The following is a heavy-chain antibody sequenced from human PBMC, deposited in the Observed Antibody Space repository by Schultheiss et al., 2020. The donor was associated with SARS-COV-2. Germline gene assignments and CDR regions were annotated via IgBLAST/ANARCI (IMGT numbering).Heavy chain of an antibody. Sequence: GGSLRLSCAASGFTFSDYGMHWVRLTPGKGLDWVALISSDGSVKYYGDSVKGRFTISRDNSKNTLYLQMNSLRAEDTAVYYCAKDLGPPLGYYYGMDVWGQGTTVTVSS. V-gene: IGHV3-30*18. CDR2: ISSDGSVK. D-gene: IGHD3-16*01. CDR3: AKDLGPPLGYYYGMDV. CDR1: GFTFSDYG. J-gene: IGHJ6*02.